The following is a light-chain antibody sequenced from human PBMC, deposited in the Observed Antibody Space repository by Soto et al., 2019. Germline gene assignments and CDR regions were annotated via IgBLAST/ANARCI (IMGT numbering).Light chain of an antibody. CDR2: RAS. J-gene: IGKJ1*01. CDR1: QGINIW. Sequence: DIQMTQSPSILSASVGDSVTITCRASQGINIWLAWYQQKPGRAPKLLIHRASTLASGVPSRFSGSGSGSEFTLTISSLQPDDFATYYCQQYNDYWTLGQGTKVDIK. V-gene: IGKV1-5*03. CDR3: QQYNDYWT.